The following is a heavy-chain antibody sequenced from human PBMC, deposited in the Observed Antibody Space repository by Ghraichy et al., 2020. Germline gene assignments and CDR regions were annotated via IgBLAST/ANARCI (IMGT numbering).Heavy chain of an antibody. Sequence: ASVKVSCKASGYTFTSYGLSWVRQAPGQGLEWMGWISAYNGNTNYAQKLQGRVTMTTDRSTSTAYMELRSLRFDDTAVYYCASETPSGYNDYWGQGTLVTVSS. J-gene: IGHJ4*02. V-gene: IGHV1-18*01. CDR2: ISAYNGNT. D-gene: IGHD3-22*01. CDR1: GYTFTSYG. CDR3: ASETPSGYNDY.